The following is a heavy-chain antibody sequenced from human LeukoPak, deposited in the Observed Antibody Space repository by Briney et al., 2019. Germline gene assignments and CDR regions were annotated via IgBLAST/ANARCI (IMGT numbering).Heavy chain of an antibody. CDR3: ARDFGSGVFDP. V-gene: IGHV1-69*05. Sequence: SGKVSCKASGDSFGTYGITWVRQAPGEGLEWMGGFNPIFGSAQYAQKFQGRVTITMDVSARTVYMELSSLRSEDTTIHYCARDFGSGVFDPWGQGTLVTVSS. CDR1: GDSFGTYG. CDR2: FNPIFGSA. J-gene: IGHJ5*02. D-gene: IGHD3-10*01.